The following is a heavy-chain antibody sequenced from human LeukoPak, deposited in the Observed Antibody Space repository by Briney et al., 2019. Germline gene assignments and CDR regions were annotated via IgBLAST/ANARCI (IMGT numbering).Heavy chain of an antibody. D-gene: IGHD1-1*01. Sequence: PSETLSLTCTVSGAPIPYSGPYYWSWIRQPAGKRLEYIGSVYSSGKTYYNPSLQTRVTVSLDRSRSQFSLSLYSSTAADTAVYYCARGISTTLSHSWFDPWGQGTLVTVS. V-gene: IGHV4-39*07. CDR1: GAPIPYSGPYY. CDR2: VYSSGKT. CDR3: ARGISTTLSHSWFDP. J-gene: IGHJ5*02.